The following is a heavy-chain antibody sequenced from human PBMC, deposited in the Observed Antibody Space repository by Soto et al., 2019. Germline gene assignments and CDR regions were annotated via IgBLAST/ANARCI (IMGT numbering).Heavy chain of an antibody. D-gene: IGHD2-2*01. V-gene: IGHV1-18*01. CDR2: ISLYSDGT. J-gene: IGHJ5*02. CDR1: GYTFSNYG. Sequence: PSVQVSCKTSGYTFSNYGITWLRQAPGQPLEWLGWISLYSDGTNYAQKFQGRASMTTDTSTTTAYMELRSLRSDDTAVYYCARVVPGAEAWFGPWGQGTLVTVSS. CDR3: ARVVPGAEAWFGP.